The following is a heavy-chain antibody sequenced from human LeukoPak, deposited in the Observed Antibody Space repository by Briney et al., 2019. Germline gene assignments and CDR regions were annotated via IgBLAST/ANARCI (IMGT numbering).Heavy chain of an antibody. V-gene: IGHV3-7*01. CDR2: IKQDGSKK. D-gene: IGHD5-12*01. CDR3: ASGYARSARHQSDF. J-gene: IGHJ4*02. Sequence: PGGSLRLSCVASGFPFSSYWMTWVRQAPGKGLEWVANIKQDGSKKSYVDSVKGRFTISRDNAKNTLYLQMNSLRVEDTAVYYCASGYARSARHQSDFWGQGTVVTVSS. CDR1: GFPFSSYW.